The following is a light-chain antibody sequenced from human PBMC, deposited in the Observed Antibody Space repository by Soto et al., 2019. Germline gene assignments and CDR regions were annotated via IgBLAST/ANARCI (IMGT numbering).Light chain of an antibody. CDR1: QTISND. J-gene: IGKJ4*01. Sequence: EVVMTHSPATVSVSPGEGVTLSCRASQTISNDLAWYQQKPGQAPRLLIYGASTRATGVPARFSGGGSGTEFTLTISSLQSEDFAFYYCQQNNKWPPVTFGGGTKVEIK. CDR2: GAS. CDR3: QQNNKWPPVT. V-gene: IGKV3-15*01.